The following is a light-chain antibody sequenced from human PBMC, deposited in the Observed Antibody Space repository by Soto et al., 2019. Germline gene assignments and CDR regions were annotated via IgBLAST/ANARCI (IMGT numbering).Light chain of an antibody. J-gene: IGLJ2*01. CDR2: DVS. CDR3: CSYAGSYGVV. CDR1: RSDVGGYNY. Sequence: QSALTQPRSVSGSPGLSVTISGPGTRSDVGGYNYVSWYQQHPGKAPKLMIYDVSKRPSGVPDRFSGSKSGNTASLTISGLQAEDEADYYCCSYAGSYGVVFGGGTKLTVL. V-gene: IGLV2-11*01.